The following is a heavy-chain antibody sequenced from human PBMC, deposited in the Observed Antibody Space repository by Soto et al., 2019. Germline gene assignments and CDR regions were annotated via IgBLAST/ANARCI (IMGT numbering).Heavy chain of an antibody. V-gene: IGHV4-59*01. CDR3: ARSGHAFGGVV. D-gene: IGHD3-16*01. Sequence: SSETPSLTCTVSGASMTNYYGIWIRQPPGKGLEHIGYVFYTGSTNYSPSLQSRVTISVDTSNNQFSLKLTSVTTADTAIYYCARSGHAFGGVVWGRGILVTVSS. CDR2: VFYTGST. J-gene: IGHJ4*02. CDR1: GASMTNYY.